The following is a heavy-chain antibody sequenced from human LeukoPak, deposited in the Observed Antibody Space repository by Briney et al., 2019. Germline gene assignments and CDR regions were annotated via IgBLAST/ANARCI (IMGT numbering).Heavy chain of an antibody. Sequence: SETLSLTCAVYGGSFSGYYWSWIRQPPGKGLEWIGEINHSGSTNYNPSLKSRVTISVDTSKNQFSLKLSSVTAADTAVYYCARGVEWELPARRFDYWGQGTLVTVSS. D-gene: IGHD1-26*01. CDR3: ARGVEWELPARRFDY. CDR1: GGSFSGYY. V-gene: IGHV4-34*01. J-gene: IGHJ4*02. CDR2: INHSGST.